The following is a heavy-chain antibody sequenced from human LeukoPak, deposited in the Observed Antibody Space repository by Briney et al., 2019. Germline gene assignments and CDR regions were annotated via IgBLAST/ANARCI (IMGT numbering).Heavy chain of an antibody. J-gene: IGHJ6*02. CDR1: GFTFSSYW. D-gene: IGHD6-19*01. CDR2: INSDGSST. V-gene: IGHV3-74*01. CDR3: AKDVGGDSSGWYGDYYYGMDV. Sequence: QPGGSLRLSCAASGFTFSSYWMHWVRQAPGKGLVWVSRINSDGSSTSYADSVKGRFTISRDNAMNTLYLHLNSLRAEDTAVYYCAKDVGGDSSGWYGDYYYGMDVWGQGTTVTVSS.